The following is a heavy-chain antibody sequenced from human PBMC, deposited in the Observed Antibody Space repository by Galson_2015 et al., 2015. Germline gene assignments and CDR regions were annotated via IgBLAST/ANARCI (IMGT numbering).Heavy chain of an antibody. D-gene: IGHD1-14*01. CDR2: ISSSSSYI. CDR3: AGASSVRKWDWYFDL. CDR1: GFTFSSYR. Sequence: SLRLSCAASGFTFSSYRMNWVRQAPGKGLEWVSSISSSSSYIYYADSVKGRFTISRDNAKNSLYLQMNSLRAEDTAVYYCAGASSVRKWDWYFDLWGRGTLVTVSS. V-gene: IGHV3-21*01. J-gene: IGHJ2*01.